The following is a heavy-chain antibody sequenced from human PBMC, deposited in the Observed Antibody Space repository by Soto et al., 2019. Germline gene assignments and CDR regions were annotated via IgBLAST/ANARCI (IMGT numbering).Heavy chain of an antibody. CDR2: IYWDGDK. CDR3: AKRPKKAIALGKDSPH. D-gene: IGHD6-13*01. V-gene: IGHV2-5*02. Sequence: QITLKESGPTLVKPTQTLTLTCTFSGFSLSTSRGGVGWVRQPPGKALEWLTFIYWDGDKRYSPSLKSRLTSPKDTPKTPVALTLTTMHPVATATYYCAKRPKKAIALGKDSPHWGQGTLVTVSS. CDR1: GFSLSTSRGG. J-gene: IGHJ1*01.